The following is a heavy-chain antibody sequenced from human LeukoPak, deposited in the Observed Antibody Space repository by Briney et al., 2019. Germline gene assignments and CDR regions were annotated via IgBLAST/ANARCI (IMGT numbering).Heavy chain of an antibody. CDR2: ISHGGSP. V-gene: IGHV4-38-2*02. J-gene: IGHJ4*02. CDR1: GYSISSGYY. Sequence: SETLSLTCTVSGYSISSGYYWGWIRQPPGKGLEWIGSISHGGSPYYNPSLKSRVTISVDTSKNQFSLKLSSVTAADTAVYYCARDPLGGGSYYYDYWGQGTLVTVSS. CDR3: ARDPLGGGSYYYDY. D-gene: IGHD2-15*01.